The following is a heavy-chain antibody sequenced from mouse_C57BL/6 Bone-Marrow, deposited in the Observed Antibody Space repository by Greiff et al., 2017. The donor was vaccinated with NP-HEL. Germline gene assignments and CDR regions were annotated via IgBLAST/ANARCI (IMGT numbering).Heavy chain of an antibody. V-gene: IGHV2-2*02. CDR2: IWSGGST. CDR3: ARNSYYSNYIDY. CDR1: GFSLTSYG. J-gene: IGHJ2*01. D-gene: IGHD2-5*01. Sequence: VHLVESGPGLVQPSQSLSITCTVSGFSLTSYGLHWVRQSPGKGLEWLGVIWSGGSTDYNAAFISSLSISNDNSNSQVFFNMNNLQANDTTIYYCARNSYYSNYIDYWGQGTTLTVSS.